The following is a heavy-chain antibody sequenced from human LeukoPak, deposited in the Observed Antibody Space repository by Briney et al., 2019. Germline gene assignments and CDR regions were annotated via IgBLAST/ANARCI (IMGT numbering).Heavy chain of an antibody. CDR1: GFTFSSYE. D-gene: IGHD3-22*01. CDR3: AREKDYYDSSGTDY. Sequence: PGGSLRLPCAASGFTFSSYEMNWVRQAPGKGLEWVSYISSSGSTIYYADSVKGRFTISRDNAKNTLYLQMNSLRAEDTAVYYCAREKDYYDSSGTDYWGQGTLVTVSS. CDR2: ISSSGSTI. J-gene: IGHJ4*02. V-gene: IGHV3-48*03.